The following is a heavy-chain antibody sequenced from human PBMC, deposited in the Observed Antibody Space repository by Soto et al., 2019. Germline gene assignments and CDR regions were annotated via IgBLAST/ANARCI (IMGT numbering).Heavy chain of an antibody. CDR1: GFTFSNAW. V-gene: IGHV3-15*01. Sequence: EVQLVESGGGLVKPGGSLRLSCAASGFTFSNAWMSWVRQAPGKGLEWVGRIKSKTDGGTTDYAAPVKGRFTISRDDSKNTLYLQMNSLKTEDTAVYYCTTVLRYFDWPDMDVWGKGTTVTVSS. CDR2: IKSKTDGGTT. J-gene: IGHJ6*03. D-gene: IGHD3-9*01. CDR3: TTVLRYFDWPDMDV.